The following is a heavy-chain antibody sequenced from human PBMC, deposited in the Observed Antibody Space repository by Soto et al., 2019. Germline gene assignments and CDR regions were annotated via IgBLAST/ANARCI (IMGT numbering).Heavy chain of an antibody. V-gene: IGHV4-61*01. CDR1: GDSVSNDNYY. CDR3: ARSQRGRTAFTFDY. CDR2: IYYSGTT. J-gene: IGHJ4*02. D-gene: IGHD3-16*01. Sequence: QVQLQESGPGLVKPSETLSLTCAVSGDSVSNDNYYWSWIRQPPGKGLEWIGYIYYSGTTNYNSSLKSRLSLSVDMSKNQFSLKLASVTAADTAVYFWARSQRGRTAFTFDYWGQGALVTVSS.